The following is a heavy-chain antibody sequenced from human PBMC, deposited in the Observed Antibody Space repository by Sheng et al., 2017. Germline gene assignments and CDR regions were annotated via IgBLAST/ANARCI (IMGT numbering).Heavy chain of an antibody. CDR3: VRARCPDY. D-gene: IGHD2-8*01. J-gene: IGHJ4*02. V-gene: IGHV4-38-2*01. CDR1: GYSISSGYY. CDR2: IYQGEST. Sequence: QVQLQESGPVLVKPSETLSLTCAVSGYSISSGYYWGWIRQPPGKGLEWIGNIYQGESTYYNPSLRSRVTISADTSKNQFSLKLSSVTAADTAVYYCVRARCPDYWGQGTLVTV.